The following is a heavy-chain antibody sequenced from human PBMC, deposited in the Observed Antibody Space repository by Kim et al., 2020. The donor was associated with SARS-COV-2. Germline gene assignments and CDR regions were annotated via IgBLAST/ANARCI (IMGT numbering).Heavy chain of an antibody. V-gene: IGHV7-4-1*02. D-gene: IGHD1-1*01. J-gene: IGHJ2*01. CDR3: AQTSLTEIVQTYWYFDL. Sequence: ASVKVSCKASGYTFTSYAMNWVRQAPGQGLEWMGWINTNTGNPTYAQGFTGRFVFSLDTSVSTAYLQISSLKAEDTAVYYCAQTSLTEIVQTYWYFDLWGRGTLVTVSS. CDR1: GYTFTSYA. CDR2: INTNTGNP.